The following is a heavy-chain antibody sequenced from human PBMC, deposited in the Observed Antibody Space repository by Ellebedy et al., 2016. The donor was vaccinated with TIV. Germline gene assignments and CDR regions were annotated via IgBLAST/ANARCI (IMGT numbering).Heavy chain of an antibody. CDR2: IIPILGIA. CDR3: ARDYGVGKYYFDY. J-gene: IGHJ4*02. Sequence: AASVKVSCKASGGTFSSYAISWVRQAPGQGLEWMGRIIPILGIANYAQKFQGRVTITADKSTSTAYMELSSLRSEDTAVYYCARDYGVGKYYFDYWGQGTLVTVSS. V-gene: IGHV1-69*04. D-gene: IGHD4-17*01. CDR1: GGTFSSYA.